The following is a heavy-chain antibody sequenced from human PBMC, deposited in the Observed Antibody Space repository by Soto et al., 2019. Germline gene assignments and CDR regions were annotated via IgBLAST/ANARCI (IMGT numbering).Heavy chain of an antibody. CDR3: ARGTYCSGGSCYSSPGYYYYMDV. Sequence: GASVKVSCKASGYTFTSYDSNWVRQATGQRLEWMGWMNPNSGNTGYAQKFQGRVTMTRNTSISTAYMELSSLRSEDTAVYYCARGTYCSGGSCYSSPGYYYYMDVWGKGTTVTVSS. V-gene: IGHV1-8*01. CDR1: GYTFTSYD. D-gene: IGHD2-15*01. CDR2: MNPNSGNT. J-gene: IGHJ6*03.